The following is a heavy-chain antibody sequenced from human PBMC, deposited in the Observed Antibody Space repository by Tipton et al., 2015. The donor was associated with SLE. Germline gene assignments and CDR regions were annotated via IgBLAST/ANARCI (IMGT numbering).Heavy chain of an antibody. CDR3: ARVQYTSGSYFFDY. D-gene: IGHD6-19*01. J-gene: IGHJ4*02. V-gene: IGHV3-21*03. CDR2: ISSGSLSL. CDR1: GFTFNDQR. Sequence: SLRLSCAASGFTFNDQRMTWVRQAPGKGLEWVSSISSGSLSLYYGDSVKGRFTISRDNAKNSLYLQMNSLREDDTGIYYCARVQYTSGSYFFDYWGQGTLVTVSS.